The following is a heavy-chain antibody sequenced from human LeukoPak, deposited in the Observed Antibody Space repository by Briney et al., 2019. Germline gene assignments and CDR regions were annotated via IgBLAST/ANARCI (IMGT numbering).Heavy chain of an antibody. V-gene: IGHV3-11*04. CDR3: ARKDFSSGSFSY. CDR1: GFPFTRFY. CDR2: VGLSGSPL. J-gene: IGHJ4*02. D-gene: IGHD3-22*01. Sequence: GGSLRLSCAVSGFPFTRFYMSWIRQAPGKGLEWISYVGLSGSPLDYADSVRGRFTISRDNAKNSLYLEMNSLRAEDTAVYYCARKDFSSGSFSYWGQGTLVTVSS.